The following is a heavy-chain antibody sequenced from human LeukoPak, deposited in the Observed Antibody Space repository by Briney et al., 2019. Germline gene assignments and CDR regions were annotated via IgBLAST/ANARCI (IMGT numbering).Heavy chain of an antibody. Sequence: KPSETLSLTCAVCGGSFSGYYWSWIRQPPGKGLEWIGEINHSGSTNYNPSLKSRVTISVDTSKNQFSLKLSSVTAADTAVYYCARLGSSSWYGGDYWGQGTLVTVSS. CDR2: INHSGST. CDR3: ARLGSSSWYGGDY. V-gene: IGHV4-34*01. CDR1: GGSFSGYY. J-gene: IGHJ4*02. D-gene: IGHD6-13*01.